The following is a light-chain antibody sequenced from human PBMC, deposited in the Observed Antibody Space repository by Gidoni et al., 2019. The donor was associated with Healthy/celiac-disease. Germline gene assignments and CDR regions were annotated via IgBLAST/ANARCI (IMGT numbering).Light chain of an antibody. CDR1: QSVSSN. V-gene: IGKV3-15*01. J-gene: IGKJ2*01. Sequence: EIVMTQSPATLSVSPGERATLSCRASQSVSSNLAWYQQKPGQAPRPLIYGASTRATGIPARFSGSGSGTEFTLTISSLQSEDFAVYYCQQYNNWPYTFGQXTKLEIK. CDR2: GAS. CDR3: QQYNNWPYT.